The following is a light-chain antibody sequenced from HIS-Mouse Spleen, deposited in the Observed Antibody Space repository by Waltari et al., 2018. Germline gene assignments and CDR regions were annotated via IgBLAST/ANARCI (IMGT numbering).Light chain of an antibody. V-gene: IGLV1-47*01. CDR3: AAWDDSLSGPV. J-gene: IGLJ3*02. Sequence: QSVLTQPPSASGTPGQRVTTSCSGSSSNIGSNYVYWYQQLPGTAPKLPIYRNNQRPSGVPDRFSGSKSGTSASLAISGLRSEDEADYYCAAWDDSLSGPVFGGGTKLTVL. CDR1: SSNIGSNY. CDR2: RNN.